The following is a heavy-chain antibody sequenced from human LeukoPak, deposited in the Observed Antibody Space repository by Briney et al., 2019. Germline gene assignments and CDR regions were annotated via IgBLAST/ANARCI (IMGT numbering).Heavy chain of an antibody. CDR1: GGSISSSRHY. J-gene: IGHJ4*02. V-gene: IGHV4-39*07. CDR3: ARDHGNYDFWSGYAYYFDY. D-gene: IGHD3-3*01. Sequence: SETLSLTCTVAGGSISSSRHYWGWIREPPGKGPEWIGSIYYSGSTYYNPSLKSRVTISVDTSKNQFSLKLSSVTAADTAVYYCARDHGNYDFWSGYAYYFDYWGQGTLVTVSS. CDR2: IYYSGST.